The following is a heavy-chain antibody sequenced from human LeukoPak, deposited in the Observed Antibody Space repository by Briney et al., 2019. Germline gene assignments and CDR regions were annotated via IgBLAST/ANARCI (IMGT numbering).Heavy chain of an antibody. CDR2: IYYSGNT. Sequence: PSETLSLTCTVSGVSFSSYYWNWIRQPPGKGLEWIGYIYYSGNTNYNPSLKSRVTISVDTSKKQFSLKLSSVTAADTAVYFCARGGSRQISSSDLDYWGQGTLVTVSS. D-gene: IGHD6-6*01. V-gene: IGHV4-59*01. J-gene: IGHJ4*02. CDR1: GVSFSSYY. CDR3: ARGGSRQISSSDLDY.